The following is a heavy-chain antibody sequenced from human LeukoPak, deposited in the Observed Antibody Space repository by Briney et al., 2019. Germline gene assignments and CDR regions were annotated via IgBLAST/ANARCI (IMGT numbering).Heavy chain of an antibody. CDR1: GFTFGDHA. CDR3: ARGPIQLWIHNAMDV. V-gene: IGHV3-49*04. J-gene: IGHJ6*02. Sequence: GGSLRLSCTGSGFTFGDHAMSWVRQAPGKGLEWVGFIRSKAYRGTTEYAAPVKGRFTTSRDDSASIAYLQMNSLKTEDTAVYYCARGPIQLWIHNAMDVWGQGTTVTVSS. D-gene: IGHD1-1*01. CDR2: IRSKAYRGTT.